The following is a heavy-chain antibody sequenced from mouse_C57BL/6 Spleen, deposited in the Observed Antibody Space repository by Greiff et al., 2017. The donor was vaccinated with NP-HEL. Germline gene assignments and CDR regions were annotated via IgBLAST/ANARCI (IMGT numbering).Heavy chain of an antibody. D-gene: IGHD1-1*01. CDR3: ASHGSTWFAY. CDR1: GYTFTSYW. Sequence: VQLQQPGAELVMPGASVKLSCKASGYTFTSYWMHWVKQRPGQGLEWIGEIDPSDSYTNYNQKFKGKSTLTVDKSSSTAYMQLSSLTSEDSAVYYCASHGSTWFAYWGQGTLVTVSA. J-gene: IGHJ3*01. CDR2: IDPSDSYT. V-gene: IGHV1-69*01.